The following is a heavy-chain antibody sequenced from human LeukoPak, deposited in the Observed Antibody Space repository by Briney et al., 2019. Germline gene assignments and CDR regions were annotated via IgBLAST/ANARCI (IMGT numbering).Heavy chain of an antibody. CDR1: GFTFSNYR. CDR3: IRDFRSADL. Sequence: GGSLRLSCVASGFTFSNYRMHWVRHPPGKGLVWVSRIYVDGRTTNYADSVKGRFTISRDNAKNTVYLEMDSLSVEDTATYYCIRDFRSADLWGQGTLVTVTS. CDR2: IYVDGRTT. V-gene: IGHV3-74*01. J-gene: IGHJ5*02.